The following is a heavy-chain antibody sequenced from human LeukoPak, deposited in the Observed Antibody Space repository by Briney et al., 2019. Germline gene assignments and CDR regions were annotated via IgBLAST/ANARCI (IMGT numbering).Heavy chain of an antibody. D-gene: IGHD2-21*01. CDR1: GFTFSSYW. V-gene: IGHV3-74*01. J-gene: IGHJ3*02. CDR3: ARYIPSCGGNCDDGFDI. Sequence: GGSLRLSCAASGFTFSSYWMHWVRQPPGKGLVWVSRIKSDGSNIVYADSVKGRFTISRDNAKNTLFLQMSSLRAEDTAVYYCARYIPSCGGNCDDGFDIWGQGTMVTVSS. CDR2: IKSDGSNI.